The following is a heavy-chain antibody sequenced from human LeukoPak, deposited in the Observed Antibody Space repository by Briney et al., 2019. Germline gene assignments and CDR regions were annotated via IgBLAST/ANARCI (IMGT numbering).Heavy chain of an antibody. CDR1: GGSISSYY. Sequence: PSETLSLTCTVSGGSISSYYWSWIRQPPGKGLEWIGYIYYSGSTNYNPSLKSRVTISVDTSKNQFSLKLSSVTAADTAVYYCARGAYYYGSGSLKGSFDYWGQGTLVTVPS. D-gene: IGHD3-10*01. V-gene: IGHV4-59*12. CDR2: IYYSGST. CDR3: ARGAYYYGSGSLKGSFDY. J-gene: IGHJ4*02.